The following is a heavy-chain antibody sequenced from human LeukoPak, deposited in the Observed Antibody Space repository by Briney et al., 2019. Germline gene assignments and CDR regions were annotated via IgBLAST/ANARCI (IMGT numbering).Heavy chain of an antibody. Sequence: GGSLRLSCAASGFTFSTYSMNWVRQAPGKGLEWVSSITSSSTSIYFADSVKGRFTISRDNAKNSLYLQMNSLRAEDTAVYYCARDFESDYDILTGYYGVIDYWGQGTLVTVSS. CDR1: GFTFSTYS. V-gene: IGHV3-21*01. CDR3: ARDFESDYDILTGYYGVIDY. J-gene: IGHJ4*02. D-gene: IGHD3-9*01. CDR2: ITSSSTSI.